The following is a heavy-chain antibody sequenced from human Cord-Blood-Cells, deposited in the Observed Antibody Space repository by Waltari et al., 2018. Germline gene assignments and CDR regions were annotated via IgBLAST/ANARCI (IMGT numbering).Heavy chain of an antibody. CDR3: TREYSSSSGDY. V-gene: IGHV3-49*05. D-gene: IGHD6-6*01. CDR1: GFTFGDYA. J-gene: IGHJ4*02. CDR2: IRSKAYGGTT. Sequence: EVQLVESGGGWVKPGRSLRLSCTASGFTFGDYALSWFRQAPGKGLEWVGFIRSKAYGGTTEYAASVKGRFTISRDDSKSIAYLQMNSLKTEDTAVYYCTREYSSSSGDYWGQGTLVTVSS.